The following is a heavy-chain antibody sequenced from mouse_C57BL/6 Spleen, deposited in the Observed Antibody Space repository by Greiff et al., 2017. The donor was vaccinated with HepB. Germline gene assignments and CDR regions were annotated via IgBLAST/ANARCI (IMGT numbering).Heavy chain of an antibody. CDR2: IDPETGGT. CDR1: GYTFTDYE. D-gene: IGHD1-1*01. V-gene: IGHV1-15*01. Sequence: VQLQQSGAELVRPGASVTLSCKASGYTFTDYEMHWVKQTPVHGLEWIGAIDPETGGTAYNQKFKGKAILTADKSSSTAYMELRSLTSEDSAVYYCTRGGDLRDFDYWGQGTTLTVSS. J-gene: IGHJ2*01. CDR3: TRGGDLRDFDY.